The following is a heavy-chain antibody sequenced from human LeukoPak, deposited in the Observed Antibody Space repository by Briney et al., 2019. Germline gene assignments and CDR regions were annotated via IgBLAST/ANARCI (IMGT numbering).Heavy chain of an antibody. Sequence: GGSLGLSCAASGFTFSDYYMSWIRQAPGKGLEWVSYISSSGNTIYYADSVKGRFTISRDNAKNSLYLQMNSLRAEDTAVYYCARDAAAAGPYYYYGMDVWGQGTTVTVSS. D-gene: IGHD6-13*01. CDR3: ARDAAAAGPYYYYGMDV. V-gene: IGHV3-11*01. J-gene: IGHJ6*02. CDR1: GFTFSDYY. CDR2: ISSSGNTI.